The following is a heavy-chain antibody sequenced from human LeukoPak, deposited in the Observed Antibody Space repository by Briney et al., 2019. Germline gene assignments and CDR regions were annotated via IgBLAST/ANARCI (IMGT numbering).Heavy chain of an antibody. CDR3: ARGPPFQWLVRGGAFDI. D-gene: IGHD6-19*01. CDR2: IFYSGST. J-gene: IGHJ3*02. CDR1: SGSISTSNYY. Sequence: SETLSLTCTVSSGSISTSNYYWGWVRQPPGKALEWIGNIFYSGSTYYSPSLKSRVTISLDTSKNQFSLKLTSMTAADTAVYYCARGPPFQWLVRGGAFDIWGQGTMVTVSS. V-gene: IGHV4-39*07.